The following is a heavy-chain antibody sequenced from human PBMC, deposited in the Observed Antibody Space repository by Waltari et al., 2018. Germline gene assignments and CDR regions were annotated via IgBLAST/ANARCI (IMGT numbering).Heavy chain of an antibody. D-gene: IGHD6-19*01. CDR2: IWYDGSNK. J-gene: IGHJ4*02. Sequence: QVQLVESGGGVVQPGRSLRLSCAASGFTFSSYGMHWVRQAPGKGLEGVAVIWYDGSNKYYADSVKGRFTISRDNSKNTLYLQMNSLRAEDTAMYYCAKESGYSSGWLFDYWGQGTLVTVSS. CDR3: AKESGYSSGWLFDY. CDR1: GFTFSSYG. V-gene: IGHV3-30*18.